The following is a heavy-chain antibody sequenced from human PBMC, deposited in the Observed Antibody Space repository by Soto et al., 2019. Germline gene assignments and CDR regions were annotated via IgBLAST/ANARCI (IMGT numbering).Heavy chain of an antibody. CDR1: GFTFSSYW. V-gene: IGHV3-7*01. CDR3: ARRGRNIAARYDFDY. D-gene: IGHD6-6*01. J-gene: IGHJ4*02. CDR2: IKQDGSEK. Sequence: EVQLVESGGGLVQPGGSLRLSCAASGFTFSSYWMSWVRQAPGKGLEWVANIKQDGSEKYYVDSVKGRFTISRDNAKNSLYLQMNSLRAEDTAVYYCARRGRNIAARYDFDYWGQGTLVTVSS.